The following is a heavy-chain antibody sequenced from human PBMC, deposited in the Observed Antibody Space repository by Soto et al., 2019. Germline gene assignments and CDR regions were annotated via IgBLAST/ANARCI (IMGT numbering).Heavy chain of an antibody. D-gene: IGHD3-22*01. CDR3: AWVCYYDPSDYTLIGDFDC. CDR1: GDSLTSHSYY. V-gene: IGHV4-61*01. Sequence: QVQLHESGPGLLKSSETLSLASTVSGDSLTSHSYYWTWVRQPPGNELEWIGTIYYTGNANYNPSLTGRVTLSVDTSRYQFSLRLSSVTTADTAVYYCAWVCYYDPSDYTLIGDFDCWGQGTLVTVSS. J-gene: IGHJ4*02. CDR2: IYYTGNA.